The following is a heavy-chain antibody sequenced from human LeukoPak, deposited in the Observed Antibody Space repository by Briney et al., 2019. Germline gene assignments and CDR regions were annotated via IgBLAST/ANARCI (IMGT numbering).Heavy chain of an antibody. CDR3: AKDSPAWLLPYYDY. V-gene: IGHV3-23*01. CDR1: GFTLNSYA. D-gene: IGHD5-12*01. J-gene: IGHJ4*02. Sequence: GGSLRLSCAASGFTLNSYAMTWVRQAPGKGLEWVSAISGSGGSTYYADSVKGRFTISRDNSKNTLYLQMNSLRAEDTAVYYCAKDSPAWLLPYYDYWGQGTLVTVSS. CDR2: ISGSGGST.